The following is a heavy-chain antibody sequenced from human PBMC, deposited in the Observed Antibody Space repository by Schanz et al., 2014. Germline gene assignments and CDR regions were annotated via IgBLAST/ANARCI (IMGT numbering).Heavy chain of an antibody. Sequence: EVQLVESGGGLVKPGGSLRLSCAASGFTFSSYSMNWVRQAPGKGLEWVSSISSSSSYIYYADSVKGRVTISRDNAKNSVSLQMRRLRVEDTAVYYCASGVHVSSLQKGLQFWGRGTLVIVSS. V-gene: IGHV3-21*01. J-gene: IGHJ1*01. D-gene: IGHD3-10*01. CDR2: ISSSSSYI. CDR1: GFTFSSYS. CDR3: ASGVHVSSLQKGLQF.